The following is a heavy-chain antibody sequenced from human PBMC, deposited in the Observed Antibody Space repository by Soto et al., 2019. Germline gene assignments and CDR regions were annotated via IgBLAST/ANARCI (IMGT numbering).Heavy chain of an antibody. V-gene: IGHV3-11*01. CDR2: ISSSGSTI. CDR1: GFTFSDYY. D-gene: IGHD4-4*01. CDR3: ARDSLKSAPYDYSEGFYYYYYYMDV. J-gene: IGHJ6*03. Sequence: QVQLVESGGGLVKPGGSLRLSCAASGFTFSDYYMSWIRQAPGKGLEWVSYISSSGSTIYYADSVKGRFTISRDNAKNSLYLQMNSLRAEDTAVYYCARDSLKSAPYDYSEGFYYYYYYMDVWGKGTTVTVSS.